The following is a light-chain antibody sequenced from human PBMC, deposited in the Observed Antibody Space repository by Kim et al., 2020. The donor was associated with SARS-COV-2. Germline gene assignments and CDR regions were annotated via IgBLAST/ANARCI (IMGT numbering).Light chain of an antibody. J-gene: IGLJ2*01. CDR2: DTN. V-gene: IGLV1-51*01. Sequence: GQKVPISCSGSSSNRGKNYVSWYQQPPRTAPKLVIYDTNKRSSGIPDRFSGSKSGTTATLDITGLQTGDEADYYCGTFDTSLFVVVFGGGTQLTVL. CDR1: SSNRGKNY. CDR3: GTFDTSLFVVV.